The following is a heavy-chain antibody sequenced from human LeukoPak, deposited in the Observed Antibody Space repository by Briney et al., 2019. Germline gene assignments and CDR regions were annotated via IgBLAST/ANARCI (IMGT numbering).Heavy chain of an antibody. J-gene: IGHJ4*02. Sequence: SETLSLTCTVSGGSVNNYYWFWIRQFPGKGLEYIGYVYYTGSTDYNPSLESRVTISVDTSKNQSSLKLRSVTAADTATYYCARQKKGLQRVDTGFDSWGQGALVIVSS. V-gene: IGHV4-59*02. CDR3: ARQKKGLQRVDTGFDS. D-gene: IGHD2-15*01. CDR2: VYYTGST. CDR1: GGSVNNYY.